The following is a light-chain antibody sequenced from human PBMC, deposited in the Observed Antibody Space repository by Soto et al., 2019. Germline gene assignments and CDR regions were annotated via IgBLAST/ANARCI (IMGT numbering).Light chain of an antibody. CDR1: SSDVGAYNS. J-gene: IGLJ2*01. CDR2: EVS. Sequence: QSALTQPASVSGSPGQSITISCTGTSSDVGAYNSVSWYQHHPGKAPKLMIYEVSYRPSGVSNRFSGSKSANTASLTISGLQAEDEADYYCSSLTTTSTLAFGGGTKLTV. CDR3: SSLTTTSTLA. V-gene: IGLV2-14*01.